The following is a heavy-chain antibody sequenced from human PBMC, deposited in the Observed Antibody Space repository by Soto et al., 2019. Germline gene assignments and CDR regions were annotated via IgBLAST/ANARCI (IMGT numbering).Heavy chain of an antibody. V-gene: IGHV3-30*03. J-gene: IGHJ4*02. CDR1: GFTFSSYG. CDR2: ISYDGSNK. CDR3: AVGRSNYDSSGYARTYYFDY. D-gene: IGHD3-22*01. Sequence: QVQLVESGGGVVQPGRSLRLSCAASGFTFSSYGMHWVRQAPGKGLEWVAVISYDGSNKYYADSVKGRFTISRDNSKNTLYLQMNSLRAEDTAVYYCAVGRSNYDSSGYARTYYFDYWGQGTLVTVSS.